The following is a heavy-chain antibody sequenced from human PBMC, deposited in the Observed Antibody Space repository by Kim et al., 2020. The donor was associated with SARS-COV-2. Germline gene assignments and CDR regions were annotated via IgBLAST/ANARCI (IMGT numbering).Heavy chain of an antibody. CDR3: AYLCSGDCQGEY. V-gene: IGHV3-43*01. CDR1: GFNFEDYT. Sequence: GGSLRLSCAASGFNFEDYTMHWVRQAPGKGLEWVSLISWDCTDTYYGDSVKGRFTTSRDNMKKSLYLQMNSLKTEDTALYYCAYLCSGDCQGEYWGQGTLVSVTS. CDR2: ISWDCTDT. J-gene: IGHJ4*02. D-gene: IGHD2-21*02.